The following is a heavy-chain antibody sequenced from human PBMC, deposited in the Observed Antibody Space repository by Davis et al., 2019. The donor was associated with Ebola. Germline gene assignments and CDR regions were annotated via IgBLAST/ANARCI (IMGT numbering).Heavy chain of an antibody. V-gene: IGHV1-69*10. CDR3: ARDRLRRSDYFDY. Sequence: SVKVSCKASGGTFSSYAISWVRQAPGQGLEWMGGIIPILGIANYAQKFQGRVTITADESTSTAYMELRSLRSDDTAVYYCARDRLRRSDYFDYWGQGTLVTVSS. D-gene: IGHD3-3*01. CDR1: GGTFSSYA. CDR2: IIPILGIA. J-gene: IGHJ4*02.